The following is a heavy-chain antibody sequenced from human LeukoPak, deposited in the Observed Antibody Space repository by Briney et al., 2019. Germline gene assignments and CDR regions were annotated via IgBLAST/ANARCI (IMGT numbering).Heavy chain of an antibody. CDR3: ARGGAAAGGDLDP. J-gene: IGHJ5*02. V-gene: IGHV1-2*02. CDR2: INPNSGGT. D-gene: IGHD6-13*01. CDR1: GYTFTGYY. Sequence: ASVKVSCKASGYTFTGYYMHWVRQAPGQGLEWMGWINPNSGGTNYAQKFQGRVTMTRDTSISTTYMELSRLRSDDTAVYYCARGGAAAGGDLDPWGQGTLVTVSS.